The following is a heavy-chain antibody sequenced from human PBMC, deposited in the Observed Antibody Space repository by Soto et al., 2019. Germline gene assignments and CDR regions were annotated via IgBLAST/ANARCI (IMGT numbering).Heavy chain of an antibody. J-gene: IGHJ4*02. Sequence: EVQLVESGGDLVKPGGCLRLSCAASGITFTNAWMSWVRQAPGKGLEWVGRIKNKADGGTTDYAAPVRGRFTISRDDSINTLFLQMNSLETEDTAVYYCTTDPGDYQDFWGQGPLVTVSS. CDR1: GITFTNAW. D-gene: IGHD4-17*01. CDR2: IKNKADGGTT. CDR3: TTDPGDYQDF. V-gene: IGHV3-15*01.